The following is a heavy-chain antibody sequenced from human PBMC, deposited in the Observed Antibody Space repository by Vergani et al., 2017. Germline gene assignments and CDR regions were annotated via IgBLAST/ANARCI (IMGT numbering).Heavy chain of an antibody. V-gene: IGHV2-70*13. D-gene: IGHD1-26*01. CDR1: GFSLSTTGMC. Sequence: QVTLRESGPALVKPTQTLTLTCSFSGFSLSTTGMCVSWVRQPPGKALEWLARIDWDDDKYYSKSLKTRLAISKDTSKNQVVLTMTNMHPVDTATYYCARIIGGGSFIRDWGQGTLVTVSS. J-gene: IGHJ4*02. CDR3: ARIIGGGSFIRD. CDR2: IDWDDDK.